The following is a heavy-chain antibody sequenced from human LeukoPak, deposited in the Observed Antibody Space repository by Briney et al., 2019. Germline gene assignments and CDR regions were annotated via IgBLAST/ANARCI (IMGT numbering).Heavy chain of an antibody. J-gene: IGHJ4*02. Sequence: PSETLSLTCAVYGGSFSGNYWSWIRQPPGKGLEWIGEINHSGSTNYNPSLKSRVTISVDTSKNQFSLKLSSVTAADTAVYYCASHYYDSSGYYYGGGDYWGQGTLVTVSS. CDR3: ASHYYDSSGYYYGGGDY. D-gene: IGHD3-22*01. V-gene: IGHV4-34*01. CDR1: GGSFSGNY. CDR2: INHSGST.